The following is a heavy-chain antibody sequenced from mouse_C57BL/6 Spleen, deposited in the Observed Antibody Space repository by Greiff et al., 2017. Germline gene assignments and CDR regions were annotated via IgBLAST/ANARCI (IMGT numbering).Heavy chain of an antibody. Sequence: QVQLKQSGPELVKPGASVKISCKASGYAFSSSWMNWVKQRPGKGLEWIGRIYPGDGDTNYNGKFKGKATLTADKSSSTAYMQLSSLTSEDSAVYFCAREEAYYYGSSPYFDVWGTGTTVTVSS. D-gene: IGHD1-1*01. J-gene: IGHJ1*03. CDR3: AREEAYYYGSSPYFDV. V-gene: IGHV1-82*01. CDR2: IYPGDGDT. CDR1: GYAFSSSW.